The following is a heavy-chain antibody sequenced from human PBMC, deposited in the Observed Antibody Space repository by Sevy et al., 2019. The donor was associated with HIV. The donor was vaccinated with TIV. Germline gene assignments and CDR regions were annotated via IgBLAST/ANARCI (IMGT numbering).Heavy chain of an antibody. CDR1: GGSIGSFY. J-gene: IGHJ4*02. CDR2: IFHSGST. V-gene: IGHV4-59*13. CDR3: ARGYSRSWYYFDY. Sequence: SETLSLTCTVSGGSIGSFYWSWIRLTPGKGLEWIWYIFHSGSTNYNPSLMSRVTISIDTSTNQFSMKLNSVSAADTAEYYYARGYSRSWYYFDYWGQGTLVTVSS. D-gene: IGHD6-13*01.